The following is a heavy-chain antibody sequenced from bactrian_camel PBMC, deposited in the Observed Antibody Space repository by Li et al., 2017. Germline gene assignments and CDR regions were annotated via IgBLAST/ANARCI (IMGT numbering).Heavy chain of an antibody. V-gene: IGHV3S53*01. CDR1: GYTYSSYC. D-gene: IGHD1*01. J-gene: IGHJ6*01. CDR2: IDSDGTT. Sequence: HAQLVESGGGSVQTGGSLRLSCVVSGYTYSSYCMGWFRQAPGKEREAVATIDSDGTTTYADSVKGRFTISKDNQQNTLFLQMNRLKPDDTAMYYCAADLGPCQVRGRNLVPRPTTFGYWGQGTQVTVS. CDR3: AADLGPCQVRGRNLVPRPTTFGY.